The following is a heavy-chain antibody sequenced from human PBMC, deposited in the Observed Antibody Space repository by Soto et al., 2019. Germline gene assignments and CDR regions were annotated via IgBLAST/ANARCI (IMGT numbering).Heavy chain of an antibody. J-gene: IGHJ4*02. Sequence: QVQLVESGGGVVQPGRSLRLSCAASGFTFGNYGMHWVRQAPGKGLEWVTFISFDGSNRRYAGSVEGRFTISRDNYKNSVILQMYRRPADDTAVYYCAKDRGEFLIWALPEGHWGQGTLVTFS. CDR3: AKDRGEFLIWALPEGH. D-gene: IGHD3-10*01. CDR2: ISFDGSNR. CDR1: GFTFGNYG. V-gene: IGHV3-30*18.